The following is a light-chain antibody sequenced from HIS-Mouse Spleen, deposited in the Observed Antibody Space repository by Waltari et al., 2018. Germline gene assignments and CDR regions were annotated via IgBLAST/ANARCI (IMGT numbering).Light chain of an antibody. CDR2: EVS. CDR3: SSYTGSSTPYV. V-gene: IGLV2-14*01. CDR1: SSDVGGYNY. Sequence: QSALTQPASVSGSPGQSITISCTGTSSDVGGYNYVSWYQQHPGKAHKLMIYEVSNRPSGVSNRFSGSKSGNTASLTISGLQAEDEADYYCSSYTGSSTPYVFGTGTKVTVL. J-gene: IGLJ1*01.